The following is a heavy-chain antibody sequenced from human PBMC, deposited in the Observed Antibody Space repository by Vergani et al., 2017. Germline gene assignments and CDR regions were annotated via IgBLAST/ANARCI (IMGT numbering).Heavy chain of an antibody. D-gene: IGHD2-21*01. J-gene: IGHJ4*02. Sequence: EKQLVQSGSETKKPGESLKISCQAFGYIFSNFWIGWVRQRPGRGLEWMGIIYPGDSEVKSNPTFRGQVIMSLDKSITTAYLQWRSLKASDTAIYYCTRHVPCGDGACLHFDQWGQGTQVTVSS. CDR1: GYIFSNFW. CDR2: IYPGDSEV. CDR3: TRHVPCGDGACLHFDQ. V-gene: IGHV5-51*01.